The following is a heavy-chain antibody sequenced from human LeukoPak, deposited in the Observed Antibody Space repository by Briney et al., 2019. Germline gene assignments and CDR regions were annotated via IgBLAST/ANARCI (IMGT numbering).Heavy chain of an antibody. V-gene: IGHV1-2*02. J-gene: IGHJ6*03. CDR3: ARGTVTIFGVVTNYYMDV. D-gene: IGHD3-3*01. CDR2: INPNIGGT. CDR1: GYTFTGYY. Sequence: ASVKVSCKASGYTFTGYYIHWVRQAPGQGLEWMGWINPNIGGTNYAQKFQGRVTMTRDTSISTAYMELSRLRSDDTAVYYCARGTVTIFGVVTNYYMDVWGKGTTVTVSS.